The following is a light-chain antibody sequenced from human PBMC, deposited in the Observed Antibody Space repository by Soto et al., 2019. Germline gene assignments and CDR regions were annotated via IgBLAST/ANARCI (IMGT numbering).Light chain of an antibody. Sequence: IQMTQSPSSMSASVGDRVTITCRASQDIGNDLGWYQQKPGKAPRLLISTASTLESGVPARFSGSGSGTHFILTISSLQPEDFASYFCLQDYNYPRTFGQGTQVEI. V-gene: IGKV1-6*01. CDR1: QDIGND. J-gene: IGKJ1*01. CDR2: TAS. CDR3: LQDYNYPRT.